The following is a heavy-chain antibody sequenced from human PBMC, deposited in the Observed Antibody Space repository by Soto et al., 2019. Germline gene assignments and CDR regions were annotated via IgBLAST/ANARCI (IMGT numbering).Heavy chain of an antibody. Sequence: SETLSLTCAVYGGSFSGYYWSWIRQPPGKGLEWIGEINHSGSTNYNPSLKSRVTISVDTSKNQFSLKLSSVTAADTAVYYCARAQYYDFWSGYYRLPNWFDPWGQGTLVTVS. CDR1: GGSFSGYY. D-gene: IGHD3-3*01. J-gene: IGHJ5*02. CDR3: ARAQYYDFWSGYYRLPNWFDP. CDR2: INHSGST. V-gene: IGHV4-34*01.